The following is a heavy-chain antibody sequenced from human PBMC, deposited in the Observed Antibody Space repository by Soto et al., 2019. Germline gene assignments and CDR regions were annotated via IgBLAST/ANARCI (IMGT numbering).Heavy chain of an antibody. J-gene: IGHJ6*02. CDR1: GGTFSSYA. D-gene: IGHD1-26*01. Sequence: QVQLVQSGAEVKKPGSSVKVSCKASGGTFSSYAISWVRQAPGQGLEWMGGIIPIFGTADYAQKFQGRVTITADESTSTADMELSRLRSEDTAVYYCASHSGSSPEGRYYYGMDVWGQGTTVTVSS. CDR2: IIPIFGTA. CDR3: ASHSGSSPEGRYYYGMDV. V-gene: IGHV1-69*12.